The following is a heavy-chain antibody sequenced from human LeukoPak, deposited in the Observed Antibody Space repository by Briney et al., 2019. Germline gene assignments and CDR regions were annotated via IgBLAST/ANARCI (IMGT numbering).Heavy chain of an antibody. CDR3: ARTTHVLLWFGELFDY. CDR1: GFTFSSYE. CDR2: ISSSGSTI. J-gene: IGHJ4*02. D-gene: IGHD3-10*01. Sequence: PGGSLRLSCAASGFTFSSYEMNWVRQAPGKGLEWVSYISSSGSTIYYADSVKGRFTISRDNAKNSLYLQMNSLRAEDTAVYYCARTTHVLLWFGELFDYWGQGTLVTVSS. V-gene: IGHV3-48*03.